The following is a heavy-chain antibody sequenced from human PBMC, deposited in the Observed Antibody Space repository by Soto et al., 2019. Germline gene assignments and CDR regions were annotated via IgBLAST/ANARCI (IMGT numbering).Heavy chain of an antibody. CDR3: ARVAGAKFDL. V-gene: IGHV4-4*07. Sequence: SETLCLTCTVSGGSITTYYWSWIRQPAGKGLEWIGRIYHTGYTNPNSSLKSRLTMSVDTSKNQFFLRLSSVTAADTAVYYCARVAGAKFDLWGQGILVTVS. D-gene: IGHD6-19*01. CDR1: GGSITTYY. CDR2: IYHTGYT. J-gene: IGHJ4*02.